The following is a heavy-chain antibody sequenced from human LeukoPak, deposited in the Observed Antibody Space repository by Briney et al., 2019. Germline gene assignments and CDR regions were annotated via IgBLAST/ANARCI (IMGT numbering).Heavy chain of an antibody. Sequence: SETLSLTCTVSGGSISSGGYYWSWIRQHPGTGLEWIGYIYYSGSTYYNPSLKSQVTISVDTSKNQFSLKLSSVTAADTAVYYCARGLMDTASFDYWGQGTLVTVSS. CDR3: ARGLMDTASFDY. D-gene: IGHD5-18*01. J-gene: IGHJ4*02. V-gene: IGHV4-31*01. CDR1: GGSISSGGYY. CDR2: IYYSGST.